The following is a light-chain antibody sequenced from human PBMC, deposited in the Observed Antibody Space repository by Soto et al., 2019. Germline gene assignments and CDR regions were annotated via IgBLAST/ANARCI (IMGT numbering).Light chain of an antibody. CDR2: EGS. V-gene: IGLV2-23*01. Sequence: QAVVAQPASLSGSPGQSITISCTGTSNDVGGHNLVSWYQQHPGKAPKLMIYEGSKRPSGVSNRFSGSKSGDTASLTISGRQAEDEADYYCTSYADISTVVFGGGTKVTVL. CDR1: SNDVGGHNL. CDR3: TSYADISTVV. J-gene: IGLJ3*02.